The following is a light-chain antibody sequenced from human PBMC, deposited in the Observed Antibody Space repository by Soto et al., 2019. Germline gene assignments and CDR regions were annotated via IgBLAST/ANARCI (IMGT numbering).Light chain of an antibody. CDR2: GAS. J-gene: IGKJ4*01. CDR1: QSISSSY. Sequence: EIVLTQSPGTLSLSPGERATLSCRASQSISSSYLAWFQQKPGQAPRLLIYGASSRATGIPDRFSGSGSGTDFTLTISRLEPEDFAVYYCQQYGISSTFGGGTKVEIK. V-gene: IGKV3-20*01. CDR3: QQYGISST.